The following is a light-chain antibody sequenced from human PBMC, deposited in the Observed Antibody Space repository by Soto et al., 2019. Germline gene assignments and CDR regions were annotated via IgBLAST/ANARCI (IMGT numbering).Light chain of an antibody. V-gene: IGKV1-39*01. CDR1: QSTSSY. J-gene: IGKJ1*01. CDR2: AAS. CDR3: QQSCSTLWT. Sequence: DIQMTQSPSSLSSSLGDRVTSTCRASQSTSSYLNWYQQKPGKAPKLLIYAASSLQSGVPSRFSGSGSGTDFTLTISSLQPEDFATYYCQQSCSTLWTGGEGPKVEIK.